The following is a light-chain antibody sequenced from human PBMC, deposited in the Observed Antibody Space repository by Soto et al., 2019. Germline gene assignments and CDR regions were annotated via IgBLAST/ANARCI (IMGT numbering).Light chain of an antibody. CDR3: QQYGSSPSIT. J-gene: IGKJ5*01. V-gene: IGKV3-20*01. CDR2: GAS. CDR1: QSVSSSY. Sequence: EIVLTQSPATLSLSPGERATLSCRASQSVSSSYLAWYQQKPGQAPRLLICGASSRATGIPDRFSGSGSGTDFTLTISRLEPEDFAVYYCQQYGSSPSITFGQGTRLEIK.